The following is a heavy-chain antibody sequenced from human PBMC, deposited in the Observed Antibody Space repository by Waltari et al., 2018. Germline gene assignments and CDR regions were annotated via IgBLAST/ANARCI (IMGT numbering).Heavy chain of an antibody. Sequence: EVQLVESGGGVVQPGGSLRLSCVDSGFTFRHHLMDWVRLAPGKGLEWVGRSRNKVNSYTREYAASVKDRFIISRDESENSLLLQMGSLKPEDTAVYYCARALDRNGWYNDYWGQGTLVTVSS. J-gene: IGHJ4*02. CDR1: GFTFRHHL. D-gene: IGHD6-19*01. CDR3: ARALDRNGWYNDY. V-gene: IGHV3-72*01. CDR2: SRNKVNSYTR.